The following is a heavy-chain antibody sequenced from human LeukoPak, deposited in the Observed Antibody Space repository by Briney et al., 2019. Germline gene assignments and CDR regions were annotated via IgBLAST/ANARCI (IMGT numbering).Heavy chain of an antibody. D-gene: IGHD1-26*01. Sequence: PGGSLRLSCAASGFTFSSYSMNWVRQAPGKGLEWVSYISSSSSTINYADSVKGRFTISRDNSKNTLYLQVNSLRAEDTAVYYCAKGGKWDVTPFDYWGQGTLVTVSS. J-gene: IGHJ4*02. CDR3: AKGGKWDVTPFDY. CDR2: ISSSSSTI. CDR1: GFTFSSYS. V-gene: IGHV3-48*01.